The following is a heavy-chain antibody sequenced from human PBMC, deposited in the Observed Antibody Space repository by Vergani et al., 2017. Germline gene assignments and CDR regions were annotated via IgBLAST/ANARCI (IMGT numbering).Heavy chain of an antibody. CDR1: GGSFTSYH. CDR2: IDHTGRP. D-gene: IGHD4-11*01. J-gene: IGHJ6*03. CDR3: ACVNTETTGHLYYYYYMDV. Sequence: QVQLQQWGGGLLKPSETLSLTCVVNGGSFTSYHWTWIRQSPGEGLGWVGDIDHTGRPDYNPSLKSRLTMSVDKSRNQFSLTRNSVTATDTEIYFCACVNTETTGHLYYYYYMDVWGQGTAVTVS. V-gene: IGHV4-34*01.